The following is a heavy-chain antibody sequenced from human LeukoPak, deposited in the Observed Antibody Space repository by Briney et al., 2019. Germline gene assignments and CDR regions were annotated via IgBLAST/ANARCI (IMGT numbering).Heavy chain of an antibody. CDR3: ARGVLLAVAGRAGWFDP. Sequence: ASVKVSCKASGYTFTSYDINWVRQATGQGLEWMGWMNPSSGNTGYAKKFQGRVTMTRNTSISTAYMELSSLGSEDTAVYYCARGVLLAVAGRAGWFDPWGQGTLVTVSS. CDR2: MNPSSGNT. J-gene: IGHJ5*02. D-gene: IGHD6-19*01. CDR1: GYTFTSYD. V-gene: IGHV1-8*01.